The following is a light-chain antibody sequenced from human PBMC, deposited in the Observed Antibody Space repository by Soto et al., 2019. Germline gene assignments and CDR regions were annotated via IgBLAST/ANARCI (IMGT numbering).Light chain of an antibody. J-gene: IGKJ1*01. CDR2: KAS. Sequence: DIQMTHSPSTLSTSVGDRVTITCRASQSISSWLAWYQQKPGKAPKVLIYKASSLESEVPSRFSGSGSVTEFTLTNSSLQPDDFATYYCQHYYTYPWAFGQETKVEIK. V-gene: IGKV1-5*03. CDR3: QHYYTYPWA. CDR1: QSISSW.